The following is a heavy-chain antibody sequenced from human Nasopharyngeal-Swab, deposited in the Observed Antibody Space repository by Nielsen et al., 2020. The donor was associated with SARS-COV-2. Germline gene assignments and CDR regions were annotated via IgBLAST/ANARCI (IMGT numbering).Heavy chain of an antibody. CDR3: ARGDSSSSPAFDI. V-gene: IGHV4-34*01. CDR1: GFTFSSYS. CDR2: INHSGST. Sequence: ESLKISCAASGFTFSSYSMNWVRQAPGKGLEWIGEINHSGSTNYNPSLKSRVTISVDTSKNQFSLKLSSVTAADTAVYYCARGDSSSSPAFDIWGQGTMVTVSS. D-gene: IGHD6-6*01. J-gene: IGHJ3*02.